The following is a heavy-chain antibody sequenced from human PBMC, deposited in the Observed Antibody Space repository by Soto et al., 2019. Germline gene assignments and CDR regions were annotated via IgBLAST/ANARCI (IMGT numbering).Heavy chain of an antibody. J-gene: IGHJ5*02. D-gene: IGHD3-16*02. CDR1: GDSLSTYY. CDR3: ARESVSGTYRFAA. CDR2: IHDTGRT. Sequence: QVQLQESGPGLVMPSETLSLTCTVSGDSLSTYYWSWIRQPARERLEWIGRIHDTGRTNYNHSLKSRVTMSVDTSKNQFSLRVNSVTAADAAVYYCARESVSGTYRFAACGQGTLVTVSS. V-gene: IGHV4-4*07.